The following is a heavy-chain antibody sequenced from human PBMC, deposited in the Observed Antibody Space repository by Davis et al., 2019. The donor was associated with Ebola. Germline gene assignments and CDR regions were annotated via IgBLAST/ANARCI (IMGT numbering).Heavy chain of an antibody. CDR3: AKDMVQWLVTLGIYGMDV. CDR2: ISWNSGSI. D-gene: IGHD6-19*01. Sequence: SLKISCAASGFTFDDYAMHWVRQAPGKGLEWVSGISWNSGSIGYADSVKGRFTISRDNAKNSLYLQMNSLRAEDTALYYCAKDMVQWLVTLGIYGMDVWGQGTTVTVSS. CDR1: GFTFDDYA. J-gene: IGHJ6*02. V-gene: IGHV3-9*01.